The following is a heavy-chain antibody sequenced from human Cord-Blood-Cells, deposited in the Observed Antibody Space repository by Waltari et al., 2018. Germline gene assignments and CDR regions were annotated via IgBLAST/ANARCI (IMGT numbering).Heavy chain of an antibody. CDR2: INHSGST. Sequence: QVQLQQWGAGLLKPSETLSLTCAVYGGSFSGYYWSWIRQPPGKGREWIGEINHSGSTNYTPSLKSRVPIAVDTSKNQFSLKLSSVTAADTAVYYCARGPYDSSGYYFYYWGQGTLVTVSS. D-gene: IGHD3-22*01. V-gene: IGHV4-34*01. CDR1: GGSFSGYY. CDR3: ARGPYDSSGYYFYY. J-gene: IGHJ4*02.